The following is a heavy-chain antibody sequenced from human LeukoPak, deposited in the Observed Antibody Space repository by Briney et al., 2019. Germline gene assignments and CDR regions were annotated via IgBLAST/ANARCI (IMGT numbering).Heavy chain of an antibody. CDR3: ARGRGGITIFGVVSYGMDV. CDR1: GYTFTGYY. D-gene: IGHD3-3*01. V-gene: IGHV1-2*02. J-gene: IGHJ6*02. CDR2: INPNSGGT. Sequence: ASVKVSCKASGYTFTGYYMHWVRQAPGQGLEWMGWINPNSGGTNYAQKFQGRVTMTRDTSISTAYMELSRLRSDDTAVYYCARGRGGITIFGVVSYGMDVWGQGTTVTVSS.